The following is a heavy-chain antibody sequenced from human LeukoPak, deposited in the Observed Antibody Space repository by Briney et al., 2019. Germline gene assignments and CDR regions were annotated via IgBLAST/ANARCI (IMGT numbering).Heavy chain of an antibody. CDR1: GFTFSSYS. J-gene: IGHJ4*02. Sequence: GGSLRLSCAASGFTFSSYSMNWVRQAPGKGLEWVSSISSSSSYIYYADSVKGRFTISRDNAKNSLYLQMSSLRAEDTAVYYCANLVLIQREDYFDHWGQGTVVSVSS. CDR2: ISSSSSYI. CDR3: ANLVLIQREDYFDH. V-gene: IGHV3-21*01.